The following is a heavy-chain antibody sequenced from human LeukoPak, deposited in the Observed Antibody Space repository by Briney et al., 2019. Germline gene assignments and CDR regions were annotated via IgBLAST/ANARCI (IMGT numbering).Heavy chain of an antibody. V-gene: IGHV4-4*07. Sequence: SETLSLTCTVSGGSISSYYWSWIRQPAGKGLEWIGRIYTSGSTNYNPSLKSRVTMSVDTSKNQFSLKLSSVTAADTAVYYCAIERSCSDGGCYSGPFDLWGQGTVVAVSS. D-gene: IGHD2-15*01. J-gene: IGHJ3*01. CDR2: IYTSGST. CDR1: GGSISSYY. CDR3: AIERSCSDGGCYSGPFDL.